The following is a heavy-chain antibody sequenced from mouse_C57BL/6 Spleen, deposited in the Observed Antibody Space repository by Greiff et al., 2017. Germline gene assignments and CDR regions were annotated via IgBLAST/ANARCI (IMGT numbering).Heavy chain of an antibody. CDR2: ISSGSSTI. J-gene: IGHJ4*01. V-gene: IGHV5-17*01. CDR1: GFSFSDYG. CDR3: ARDVSTMIRTVYYYAMDY. Sequence: DVQLVESGGGLVKPGGSLKLSCAASGFSFSDYGMHWVRQAPEKGLEWVAYISSGSSTIYYADTVKGRFTISRDNAKNTLFLQMTSLRTEDTAMYYCARDVSTMIRTVYYYAMDYWGQGTSVTVSS. D-gene: IGHD2-4*01.